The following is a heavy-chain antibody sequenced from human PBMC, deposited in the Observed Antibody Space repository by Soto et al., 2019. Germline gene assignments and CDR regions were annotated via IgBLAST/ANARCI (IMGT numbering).Heavy chain of an antibody. J-gene: IGHJ6*02. CDR2: IYYSGST. Sequence: SETLSLTCTVSGGSISSSSYYWSWIRQPPGKGLEWIGSIYYSGSTYYNPSLKSRVTISVDTSKNQFSLKLSSVTAADTAVYYCARRGDGYNYYYYGMDVWGQGTTVTVSS. V-gene: IGHV4-39*01. CDR3: ARRGDGYNYYYYGMDV. D-gene: IGHD5-12*01. CDR1: GGSISSSSYY.